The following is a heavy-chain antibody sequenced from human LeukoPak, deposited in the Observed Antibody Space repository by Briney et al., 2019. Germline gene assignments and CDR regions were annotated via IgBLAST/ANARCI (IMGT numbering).Heavy chain of an antibody. V-gene: IGHV3-21*01. Sequence: PGGSLRLSCAASGFTFSSYSMNWVRQAPGNGLEWVSSISSSSSYIYYADSVKGRFTISRDNAKNSLYLQMNSLRAEDTAVYYCASSDDSSALVCDYWGQGTLVTVSS. CDR1: GFTFSSYS. D-gene: IGHD3-22*01. CDR3: ASSDDSSALVCDY. CDR2: ISSSSSYI. J-gene: IGHJ4*02.